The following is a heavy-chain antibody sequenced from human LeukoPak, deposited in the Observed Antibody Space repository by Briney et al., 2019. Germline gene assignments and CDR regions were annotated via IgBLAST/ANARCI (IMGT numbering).Heavy chain of an antibody. CDR2: IIPNSGGT. CDR1: GYTFTGYY. CDR3: AFSVGATMGFDY. J-gene: IGHJ4*02. V-gene: IGHV1-2*02. Sequence: ASVKVSCKASGYTFTGYYMHWVRQAPGQGLEWMGWIIPNSGGTNYAQKFQGRVTMTRDTSISTAYMELSRLRSDDTAVYYCAFSVGATMGFDYWGQGTLVTDSS. D-gene: IGHD1-26*01.